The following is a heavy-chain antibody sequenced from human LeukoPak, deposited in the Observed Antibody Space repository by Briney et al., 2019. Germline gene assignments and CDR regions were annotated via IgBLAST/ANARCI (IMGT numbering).Heavy chain of an antibody. CDR3: AKPSLYYYDTSGYYRYWYFDL. CDR2: ISGSGGRT. V-gene: IGHV3-23*01. D-gene: IGHD3-22*01. CDR1: GFTFSSYG. Sequence: GGSLRLSCAASGFTFSSYGMSWVRQALGKGLEWVSAISGSGGRTYYADSLKGRFTISRDNSKNTLYLQMNSLRAEDTAVYYCAKPSLYYYDTSGYYRYWYFDLWGRGTLVTVSS. J-gene: IGHJ2*01.